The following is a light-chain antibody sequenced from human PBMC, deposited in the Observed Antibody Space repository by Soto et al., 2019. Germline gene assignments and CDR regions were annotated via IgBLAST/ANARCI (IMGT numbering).Light chain of an antibody. CDR3: QSYDSTLSARYV. Sequence: QTVLAQPPALSGSPGQSLAISCTGRRSNIGAGYDVHWYQQRPGTAPKLLIFGNINRSSGVPDRFSGSKSGNSASLAITGLQAEDEGDYYCQSYDSTLSARYVFGTGTKVTVL. V-gene: IGLV1-40*01. J-gene: IGLJ1*01. CDR2: GNI. CDR1: RSNIGAGYD.